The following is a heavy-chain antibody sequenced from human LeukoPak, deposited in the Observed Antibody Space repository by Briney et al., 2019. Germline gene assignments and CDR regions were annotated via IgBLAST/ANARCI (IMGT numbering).Heavy chain of an antibody. D-gene: IGHD2-2*01. CDR3: AKDRAYCSSTSCYLDAFDI. Sequence: PGGSLRLSCAASGFTFSSYAMSWVRQAPGKGLEWVSAISGSGGSTYYADSVKGRFTISRDNSKNTLYLQMNSLRAEDTAVYYCAKDRAYCSSTSCYLDAFDIWGQGTMVTVSS. J-gene: IGHJ3*02. CDR1: GFTFSSYA. CDR2: ISGSGGST. V-gene: IGHV3-23*01.